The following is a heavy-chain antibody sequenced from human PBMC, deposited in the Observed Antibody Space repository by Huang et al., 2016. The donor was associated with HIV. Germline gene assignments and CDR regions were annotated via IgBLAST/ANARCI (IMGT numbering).Heavy chain of an antibody. CDR2: IRAGGATL. J-gene: IGHJ6*02. CDR1: GFIFSNFS. Sequence: EVQLVESGGGLVQPGGSLRLSCAASGFIFSNFSMNWVRQTPGRGVGWVSDIRAGGATLYYAAAAKGRCTVARDDAKKSLYLQLNSLIDEDTAVYYCARDLRGYDSTFDFYYYYGMDVWGQGTTVTVSS. V-gene: IGHV3-48*02. D-gene: IGHD3-22*01. CDR3: ARDLRGYDSTFDFYYYYGMDV.